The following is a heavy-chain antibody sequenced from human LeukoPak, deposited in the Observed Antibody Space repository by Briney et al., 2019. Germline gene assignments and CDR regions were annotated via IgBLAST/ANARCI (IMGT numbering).Heavy chain of an antibody. CDR3: ARGGHDILTGYYFFDY. V-gene: IGHV4-61*01. CDR2: IYYSGST. Sequence: SETLSLTCTVSGGSVSSGSYYWSWIRQPPGKGLEWIGYIYYSGSTNYNPSLKSRVTISVDTSRNQFSLKLSSVTAADTAVYYCARGGHDILTGYYFFDYWGQGTLVTVSS. CDR1: GGSVSSGSYY. D-gene: IGHD3-9*01. J-gene: IGHJ4*02.